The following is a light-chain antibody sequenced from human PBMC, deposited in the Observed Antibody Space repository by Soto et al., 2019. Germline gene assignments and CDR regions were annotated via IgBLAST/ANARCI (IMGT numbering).Light chain of an antibody. CDR2: GNT. V-gene: IGLV1-47*02. J-gene: IGLJ1*01. Sequence: SVLSHPPSASGTPWHRVTISFSGSSSNIGRNYIYWYQQLPGTAPKLLIYGNTQRPSGVPDRFSGSKSGTSVSLAISGLRSEDEADYYCAAWDDSLRGYVFGTGTKVTVL. CDR1: SSNIGRNY. CDR3: AAWDDSLRGYV.